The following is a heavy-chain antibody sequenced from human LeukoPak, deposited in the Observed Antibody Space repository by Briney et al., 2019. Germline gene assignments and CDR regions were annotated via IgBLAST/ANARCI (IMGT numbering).Heavy chain of an antibody. CDR3: ARKTGSSSVLYYYYGMDV. CDR2: IIPIFGTA. Sequence: SVKVSCKASGGTFISYAISWVRQAAGQGREWMGGIIPIFGTANYAQKFQGRVTITADESTSTAYMELSSLRSEDTAVYYCARKTGSSSVLYYYYGMDVWGQGTTVTVSS. D-gene: IGHD6-6*01. V-gene: IGHV1-69*13. CDR1: GGTFISYA. J-gene: IGHJ6*02.